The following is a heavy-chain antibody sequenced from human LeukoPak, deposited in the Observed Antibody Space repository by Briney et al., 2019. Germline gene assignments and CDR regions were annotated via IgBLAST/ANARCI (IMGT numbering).Heavy chain of an antibody. CDR3: ATGYNWNYVYFQH. CDR1: GFTFTSSA. J-gene: IGHJ1*01. Sequence: GASVKVSCKASGFTFTSSAVQWVRQARGQRLEWIGWIVVGSGNTNYAQKFQERVTITRDMSTSTAYMELSSLRSEDTAVYYCATGYNWNYVYFQHWGQGTLVTVSS. D-gene: IGHD1-7*01. V-gene: IGHV1-58*01. CDR2: IVVGSGNT.